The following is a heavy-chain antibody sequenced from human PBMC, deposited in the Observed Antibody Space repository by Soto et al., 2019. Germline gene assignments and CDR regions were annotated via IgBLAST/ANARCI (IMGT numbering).Heavy chain of an antibody. CDR3: VKDESINWYSVQFRH. CDR1: GFTVDDYA. Sequence: GGSLRLSCAASGFTVDDYAMHWVRQVPGKGLEWVSGINWNSGSIGYGDSVKGRFAISRDNAKNSLHLQMNSLSAEDTAFYYCVKDESINWYSVQFRHWGQGTLVTVTS. V-gene: IGHV3-9*01. D-gene: IGHD6-13*01. J-gene: IGHJ1*01. CDR2: INWNSGSI.